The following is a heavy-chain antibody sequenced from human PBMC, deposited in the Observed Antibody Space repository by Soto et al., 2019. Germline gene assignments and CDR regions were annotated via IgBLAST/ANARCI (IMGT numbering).Heavy chain of an antibody. V-gene: IGHV4-4*02. D-gene: IGHD6-19*01. J-gene: IGHJ6*02. Sequence: QVQLQESGPGLVKPSGTLSLTCDVSGGSINNGNSWSWVRQSPARGLEWIGEIYRSGGTDYNPSLKGRVTISLDRSNNQFSLKRSVVTAADTAIYYGAGSYCSGGRCHSYAVDIWGQGTTVT. CDR3: AGSYCSGGRCHSYAVDI. CDR1: GGSINNGNS. CDR2: IYRSGGT.